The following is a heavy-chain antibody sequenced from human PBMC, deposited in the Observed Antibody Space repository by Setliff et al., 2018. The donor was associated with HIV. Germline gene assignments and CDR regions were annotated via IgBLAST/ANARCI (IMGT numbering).Heavy chain of an antibody. CDR1: GYRFTDFY. D-gene: IGHD3-22*01. CDR2: INPKSGAT. J-gene: IGHJ4*01. Sequence: ASVKVSCKTFGYRFTDFYVNWVRQAPGQGLEWMGWINPKSGATKNAQKFQGRVTMTRDTSINTAYMELSRLESDDTAVYYCARGWAAYDNSGKTPYWGQGTQVTVSS. V-gene: IGHV1-2*02. CDR3: ARGWAAYDNSGKTPY.